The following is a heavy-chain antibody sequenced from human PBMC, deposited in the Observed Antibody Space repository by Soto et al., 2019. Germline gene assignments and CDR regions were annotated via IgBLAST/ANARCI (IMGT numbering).Heavy chain of an antibody. Sequence: ETLSLTCSVSGGSTSTYHWSWIRQPAGKGLEWIGRISTTGGTNYSPSLESRVTMSLDTSKNYFSLELTSVTAADTAVYYCAKGAGPPWFDPWGQGILVTVSS. J-gene: IGHJ5*02. CDR2: ISTTGGT. CDR1: GGSTSTYH. V-gene: IGHV4-4*07. CDR3: AKGAGPPWFDP.